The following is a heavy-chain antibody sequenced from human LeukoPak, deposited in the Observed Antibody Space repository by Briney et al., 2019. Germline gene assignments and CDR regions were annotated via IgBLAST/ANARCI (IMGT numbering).Heavy chain of an antibody. Sequence: GGSLRLSCAPSGFTFDDYAMHWVRQAPGKGLEWVSGISWNSGSIGYADSVKGRFTLSRDNAKNSLYLQMNSLRAEDTALYYCAKARYCSSTSCTRSFDYWGQGTLVTVSS. J-gene: IGHJ4*02. V-gene: IGHV3-9*01. D-gene: IGHD2-2*01. CDR2: ISWNSGSI. CDR1: GFTFDDYA. CDR3: AKARYCSSTSCTRSFDY.